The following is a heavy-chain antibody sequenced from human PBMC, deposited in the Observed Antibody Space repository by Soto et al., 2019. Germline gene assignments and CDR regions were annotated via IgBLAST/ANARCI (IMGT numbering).Heavy chain of an antibody. J-gene: IGHJ4*02. V-gene: IGHV3-11*01. Sequence: SSVASGCTFSDYSMSERRQAPGKGLEWLAFIDSRGRTLSYADSVRGRFTISRDNAENSVYLQMDSLRADDTAVYYCARQDARNYIDSWGQGNPVTVSS. CDR2: IDSRGRTL. CDR3: ARQDARNYIDS. CDR1: GCTFSDYS. D-gene: IGHD6-6*01.